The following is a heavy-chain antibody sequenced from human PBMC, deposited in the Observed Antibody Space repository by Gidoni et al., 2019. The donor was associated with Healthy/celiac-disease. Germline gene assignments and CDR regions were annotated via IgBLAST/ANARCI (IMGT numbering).Heavy chain of an antibody. CDR2: MNPNSGNT. V-gene: IGHV1-8*01. Sequence: QVQLAQSGAEVKKPGAAGKVSCKAYGYPFTSYDINWVRQATGQGLEWMGWMNPNSGNTGYAQKFQGRVTMTRNTSISTAYMELSSLRSEDTAVYYCARGALLWFGEQYWGQGTLVTVSS. CDR1: GYPFTSYD. CDR3: ARGALLWFGEQY. D-gene: IGHD3-10*01. J-gene: IGHJ4*02.